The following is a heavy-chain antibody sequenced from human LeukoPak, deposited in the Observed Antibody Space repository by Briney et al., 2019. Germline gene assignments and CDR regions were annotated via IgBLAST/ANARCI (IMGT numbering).Heavy chain of an antibody. Sequence: GGSLRLSCAASGFTVSSYWMSWVRQAPGEGLEWVACIHQNGGTEYYVDSVKGRFAISRDNAQNSLYLHMNSLRAEDTAVYYCVRDKIVGATKNDYWGQGILVTVSS. CDR3: VRDKIVGATKNDY. CDR2: IHQNGGTE. CDR1: GFTVSSYW. J-gene: IGHJ4*02. V-gene: IGHV3-7*03. D-gene: IGHD1-26*01.